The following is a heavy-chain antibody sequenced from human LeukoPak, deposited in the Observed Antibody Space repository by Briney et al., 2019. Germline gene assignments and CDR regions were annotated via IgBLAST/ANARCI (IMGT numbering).Heavy chain of an antibody. CDR3: AREAAVAGEFDY. J-gene: IGHJ4*02. CDR1: GYSISSSYY. CDR2: IYYSGSA. D-gene: IGHD6-19*01. V-gene: IGHV4-38-2*02. Sequence: SETLSLTCTVSGYSISSSYYWGWIRQPPGKGLEWIGSIYYSGSAYYNPSLKSRVTISVDTSKNQFSLKLSSVTAADTAVYYCAREAAVAGEFDYWGQGTLVTVSS.